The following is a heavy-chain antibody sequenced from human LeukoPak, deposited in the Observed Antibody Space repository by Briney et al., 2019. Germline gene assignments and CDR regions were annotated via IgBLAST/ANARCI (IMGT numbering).Heavy chain of an antibody. J-gene: IGHJ4*02. CDR3: ARVVSSVSLIDY. Sequence: SETLSLTCTVSGVSLSSYYCRWGRQPAGKGLEGIGRIYTNGSTNYNPSLTSPVAMSVGTSKNQFSLKLSSVTAADTSVYYCARVVSSVSLIDYWGQGTLVTVSS. D-gene: IGHD3-10*01. CDR2: IYTNGST. V-gene: IGHV4-4*07. CDR1: GVSLSSYY.